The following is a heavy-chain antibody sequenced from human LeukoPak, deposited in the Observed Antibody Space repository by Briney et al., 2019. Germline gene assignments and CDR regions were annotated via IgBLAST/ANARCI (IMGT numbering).Heavy chain of an antibody. J-gene: IGHJ4*02. CDR1: GFTFSNYA. D-gene: IGHD1-26*01. V-gene: IGHV3-30-3*01. CDR3: ARDTRYSGSYYVVPDY. Sequence: GGSLRLSCAASGFTFSNYAVSWVRQAPGKGLEWVAVISYDGSNKYYADSVKGRFTISRDNSKNTLYLQMNSLRAEDTAVYYCARDTRYSGSYYVVPDYWGQGTLVTVSS. CDR2: ISYDGSNK.